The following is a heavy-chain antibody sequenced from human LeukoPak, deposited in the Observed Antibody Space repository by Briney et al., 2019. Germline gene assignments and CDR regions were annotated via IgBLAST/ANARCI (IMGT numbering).Heavy chain of an antibody. J-gene: IGHJ4*02. Sequence: GGSLRLSCAASGFTFDDYAMHWVRQAPGKGLEWVSGISWNSGSIGYADSVKGRFTISRDNSKNTLYLQMNSLRAEDTAVYYCAKDALLEWLLSYPPTPYYFDYWGQGTLVTVSS. CDR1: GFTFDDYA. CDR3: AKDALLEWLLSYPPTPYYFDY. D-gene: IGHD3-3*02. V-gene: IGHV3-9*01. CDR2: ISWNSGSI.